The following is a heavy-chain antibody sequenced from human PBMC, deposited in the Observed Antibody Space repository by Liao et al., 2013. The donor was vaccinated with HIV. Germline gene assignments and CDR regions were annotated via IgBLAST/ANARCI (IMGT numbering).Heavy chain of an antibody. V-gene: IGHV4-61*02. Sequence: QVQLQESGPGLVKPSQTLSLTCTVSGGSISSGSYYWSWIRQPAGKGLEWIGRIYTSGSTNYNPSLKSRVTISVDTSKNQFSLKLSSVTAADTAVYYCARGLKYYYGSGSYLPWGQGTLVTVSS. J-gene: IGHJ4*02. D-gene: IGHD3-10*01. CDR1: GGSISSGSYY. CDR2: IYTSGST. CDR3: ARGLKYYYGSGSYLP.